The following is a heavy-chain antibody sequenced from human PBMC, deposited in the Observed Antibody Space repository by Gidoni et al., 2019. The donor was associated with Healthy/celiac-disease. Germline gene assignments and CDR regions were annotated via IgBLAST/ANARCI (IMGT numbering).Heavy chain of an antibody. J-gene: IGHJ4*02. V-gene: IGHV1-24*01. CDR3: ATVPISSSWGPYYFDY. Sequence: LEWMGGFDPEDGETIYAQKFQGRVTMTEDTSTDTAYMELSSLRSEDTAVYYCATVPISSSWGPYYFDYWGQGTLVTVSS. D-gene: IGHD6-13*01. CDR2: FDPEDGET.